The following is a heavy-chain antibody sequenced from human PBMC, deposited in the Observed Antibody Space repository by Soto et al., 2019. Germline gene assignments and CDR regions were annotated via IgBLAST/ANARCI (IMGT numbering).Heavy chain of an antibody. J-gene: IGHJ6*02. CDR3: VQSRCGGDCLQSYSSHSYYGLDV. CDR1: GFSLSTTGVG. D-gene: IGHD2-21*02. Sequence: QITLKESGPTLVKPTQTLTLTCTFSGFSLSTTGVGVGWIRQPPGKALEWLALIYWDDDKRYNPSLNSRLTIPKDNSKNQVVLAMTNMDPVDTATYYCVQSRCGGDCLQSYSSHSYYGLDVWGQGTTVTVSS. CDR2: IYWDDDK. V-gene: IGHV2-5*02.